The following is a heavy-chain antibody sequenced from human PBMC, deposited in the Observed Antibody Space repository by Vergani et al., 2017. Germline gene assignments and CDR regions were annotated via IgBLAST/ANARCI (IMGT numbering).Heavy chain of an antibody. D-gene: IGHD3-22*01. V-gene: IGHV3-23*01. CDR1: VFTFSACP. J-gene: IGHJ4*02. CDR2: ISARYLST. CDR3: SRLSYDTTPYLQGGYDC. Sequence: EVQLLQSGGGVIQPGGSVRLSCAASVFTFSACPMTWVRQAPGKGLEWVSAISARYLSTYYADSVKGRFTISRDNSKNMLYLQMNSLRAEDTAVYYWSRLSYDTTPYLQGGYDCWGQGTLVSVSS.